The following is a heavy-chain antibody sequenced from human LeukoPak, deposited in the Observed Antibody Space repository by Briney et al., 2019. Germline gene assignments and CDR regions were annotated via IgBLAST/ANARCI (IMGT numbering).Heavy chain of an antibody. CDR2: IYYSGST. D-gene: IGHD5-18*01. Sequence: PSETLSLTCAVSGGSISSSNWWSWVRQPPGKGLEWIGSIYYSGSTYYNPSLKSRVTISVDTSKNQFSLKLSSVTAADTAVYYCASRDSYGSDYWGQGTLVTVSS. CDR1: GGSISSSNW. CDR3: ASRDSYGSDY. V-gene: IGHV4-4*02. J-gene: IGHJ4*02.